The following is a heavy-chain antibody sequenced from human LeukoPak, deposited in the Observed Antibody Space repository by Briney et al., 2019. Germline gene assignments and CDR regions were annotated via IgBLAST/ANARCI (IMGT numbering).Heavy chain of an antibody. CDR2: IYSGGDT. V-gene: IGHV3-66*01. CDR3: TRDPNG. J-gene: IGHJ4*02. CDR1: GFTVTNYY. Sequence: GGSLRLSCAASGFTVTNYYMSWVRQAPGKGLEWVSVIYSGGDTFHADSVKGRFTLSRDNSKNILYLQMNSLRAEDTAVYYCTRDPNGWGQGTLSPSPQ. D-gene: IGHD4/OR15-4a*01.